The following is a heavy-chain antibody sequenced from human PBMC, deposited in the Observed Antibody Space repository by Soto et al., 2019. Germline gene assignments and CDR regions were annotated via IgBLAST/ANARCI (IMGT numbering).Heavy chain of an antibody. CDR3: ARGSGIAAAGTTNWFDP. D-gene: IGHD6-13*01. CDR2: ISAYNGNT. V-gene: IGHV1-18*01. Sequence: SVKVSCKASGYTFTSYGISWVRQAPGQGLEWMGWISAYNGNTNYAQKLQGRVTMTTDTSTSTAYMELRSLRSDDTAVYYCARGSGIAAAGTTNWFDPWRQGTLVTLTS. J-gene: IGHJ5*02. CDR1: GYTFTSYG.